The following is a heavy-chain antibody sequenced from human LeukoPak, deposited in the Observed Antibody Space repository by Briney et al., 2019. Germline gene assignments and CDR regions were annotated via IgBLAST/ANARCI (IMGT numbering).Heavy chain of an antibody. Sequence: GGSLRVSCAASGFTFSSYSMNWVRQAPGKGLEWVSSISSSSGYINYADSLKGRFAVSRDNAKNSLSLQMNSLRAEDTAVYYCARSNDCLSTSYYGGMDVWGQRPTFRVSS. J-gene: IGHJ6*02. D-gene: IGHD2-2*01. CDR2: ISSSSGYI. V-gene: IGHV3-21*01. CDR1: GFTFSSYS. CDR3: ARSNDCLSTSYYGGMDV.